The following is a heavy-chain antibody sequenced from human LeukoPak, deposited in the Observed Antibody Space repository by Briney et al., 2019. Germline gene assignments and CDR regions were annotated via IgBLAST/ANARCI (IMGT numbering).Heavy chain of an antibody. Sequence: SVKVSCKASGVTFSSYAISWVRQAPGQGLEWMGGLIPIFGTANYAQKFQGRVTITTDESTSTAYMELSSLRSEDTAVYYCARHIRGRWTAMVYYYMDVWGKGTTVTVSS. D-gene: IGHD5-18*01. CDR1: GVTFSSYA. CDR3: ARHIRGRWTAMVYYYMDV. J-gene: IGHJ6*03. V-gene: IGHV1-69*05. CDR2: LIPIFGTA.